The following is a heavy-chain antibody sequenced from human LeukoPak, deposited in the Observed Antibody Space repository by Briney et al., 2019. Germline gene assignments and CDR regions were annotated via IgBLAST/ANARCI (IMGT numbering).Heavy chain of an antibody. V-gene: IGHV4-59*12. Sequence: SETLSLTCTVSGGSLSSYYWSWIRQPPGKGLEWIGYIYYSGSTNYNPSLKSRVTISVDTSKNQFSLKLSSVTAADTAVYYCARGERSNSWYWFDPWGQGTLVTVSS. CDR2: IYYSGST. CDR1: GGSLSSYY. J-gene: IGHJ5*02. D-gene: IGHD6-13*01. CDR3: ARGERSNSWYWFDP.